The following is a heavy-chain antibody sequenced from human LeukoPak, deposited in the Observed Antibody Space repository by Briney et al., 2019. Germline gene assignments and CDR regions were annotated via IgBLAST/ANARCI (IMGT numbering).Heavy chain of an antibody. D-gene: IGHD3-3*01. CDR3: AKESGDPTYFDY. CDR1: GFTFDDYA. Sequence: PGGSLRLSCAASGFTFDDYAMPWVRQAPGKGLEWVSGISWNSGSIGYADSVKGRFTISRDNAKNSLYLQMNSLRAEDTALYYCAKESGDPTYFDYWGQGTLVTVSS. CDR2: ISWNSGSI. V-gene: IGHV3-9*01. J-gene: IGHJ4*02.